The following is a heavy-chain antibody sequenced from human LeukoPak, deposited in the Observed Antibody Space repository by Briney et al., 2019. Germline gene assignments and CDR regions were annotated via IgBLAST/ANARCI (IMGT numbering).Heavy chain of an antibody. CDR1: GDSLTELS. J-gene: IGHJ4*02. Sequence: ASVKVSCKVSGDSLTELSMHWVRQAPGKGLDWMGGLDPEDRVIIYAQKFQGRVTMTEDTSTDTVYMELSSLRSEDTAVYYCAGGGVYDLLNYWGQGTLVTVSS. CDR3: AGGGVYDLLNY. CDR2: LDPEDRVI. V-gene: IGHV1-24*01. D-gene: IGHD5/OR15-5a*01.